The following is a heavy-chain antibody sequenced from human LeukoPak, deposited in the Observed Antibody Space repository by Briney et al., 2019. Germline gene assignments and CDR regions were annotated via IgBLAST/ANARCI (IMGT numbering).Heavy chain of an antibody. CDR3: ARTGAAADDYYHYGMDV. D-gene: IGHD6-13*01. CDR2: ISSNGGST. V-gene: IGHV3-64*01. Sequence: GGSLRLSCAASGFTFSSYAMHWVRQAPGKGLEYVSAISSNGGSTYYANSVKGRFTISRDNSKNTLYLQMGGLRAEDMAVYYCARTGAAADDYYHYGMDVWGQGTTVTVSS. J-gene: IGHJ6*02. CDR1: GFTFSSYA.